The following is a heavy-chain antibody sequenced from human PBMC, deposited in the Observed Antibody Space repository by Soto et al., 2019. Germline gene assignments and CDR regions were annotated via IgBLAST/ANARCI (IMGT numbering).Heavy chain of an antibody. CDR3: VKQIRKGWSLFDY. Sequence: GGSLRLSCAASGFTFSSSAMTWARQAPGKGLEWVSAISESGGTIFYADSVKGRFTVSRDNSRNTLYLQMNSLRADDTAVYCCVKQIRKGWSLFDYWGQGTLVTVSS. D-gene: IGHD3-3*01. J-gene: IGHJ4*02. CDR2: ISESGGTI. V-gene: IGHV3-23*01. CDR1: GFTFSSSA.